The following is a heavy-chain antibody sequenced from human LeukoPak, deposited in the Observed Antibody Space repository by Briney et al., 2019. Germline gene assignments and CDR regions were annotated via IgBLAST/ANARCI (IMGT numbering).Heavy chain of an antibody. V-gene: IGHV1-2*02. Sequence: GASVKVSCKASGYTLTSYGISWVRQAPGQGLEWMGWINPNSGGTNYAQKFQGRVTMTRDTSISTAYMELSRLRSEDTAVYYCAGWLHDYSNYEGVTADYWGQGTLVTVSS. CDR3: AGWLHDYSNYEGVTADY. CDR1: GYTLTSYG. J-gene: IGHJ4*02. D-gene: IGHD4-11*01. CDR2: INPNSGGT.